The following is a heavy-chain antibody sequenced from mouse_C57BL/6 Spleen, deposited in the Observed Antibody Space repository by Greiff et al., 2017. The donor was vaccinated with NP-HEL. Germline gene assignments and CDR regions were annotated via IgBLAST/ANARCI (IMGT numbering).Heavy chain of an antibody. CDR3: ARDADPFDY. Sequence: DVKLVESEGGLVQPGSSMKLSCTASGFTFSDYYMAWVRQVPEKGLEWVANINYDGSSTYYLDSLKSRFIISRDNAKNILYLQMSSLKSEDTATYYCARDADPFDYWGQGTTLTVSS. V-gene: IGHV5-16*01. CDR1: GFTFSDYY. J-gene: IGHJ2*01. CDR2: INYDGSST.